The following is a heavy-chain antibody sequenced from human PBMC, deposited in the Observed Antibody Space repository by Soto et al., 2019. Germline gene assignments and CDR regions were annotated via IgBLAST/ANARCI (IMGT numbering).Heavy chain of an antibody. J-gene: IGHJ6*01. CDR1: GFTFSSYW. CDR2: IKQDGSEK. D-gene: IGHD2-2*01. V-gene: IGHV3-7*01. Sequence: EVQLVESGGGLVQPGGSLRLSCAASGFTFSSYWMSWVRQAPGKGLEWVANIKQDGSEKYYVDSVKGRFTISRDNAKNSLYLQMNSLRAEDTAVYYCARDPSIVLVPAATYYYYDYGMDVW. CDR3: ARDPSIVLVPAATYYYYDYGMDV.